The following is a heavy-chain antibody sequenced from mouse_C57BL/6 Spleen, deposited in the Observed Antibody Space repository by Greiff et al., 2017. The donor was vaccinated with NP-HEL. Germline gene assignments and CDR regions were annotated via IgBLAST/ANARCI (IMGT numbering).Heavy chain of an antibody. V-gene: IGHV2-2*01. CDR2: IWSGGST. CDR1: GFSLTSYG. J-gene: IGHJ4*01. CDR3: ASVWDGYAMDY. Sequence: QVQLKESGPGLVQPSQSLSITCTVSGFSLTSYGVHWVRQSPGKGLEWLGVIWSGGSTDYNAAFISRLSISKDNSKSQVFFKMNSLQADDTAIYYCASVWDGYAMDYWGQGTSVTVSS. D-gene: IGHD4-1*01.